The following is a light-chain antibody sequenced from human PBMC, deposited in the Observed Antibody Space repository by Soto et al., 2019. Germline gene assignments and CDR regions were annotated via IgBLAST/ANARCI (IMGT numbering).Light chain of an antibody. CDR1: QSILYSSNNDNY. CDR3: QQYYTTPWS. CDR2: RAS. J-gene: IGKJ1*01. Sequence: DIVLTPSPDSLAVSMGESATINCKSSQSILYSSNNDNYLAWFQQKPGQPPKALIYRASTRESGVPDRFSGSGSGTDFTLTITGLQAEDVAIYYCQQYYTTPWSFGQGTKVDIK. V-gene: IGKV4-1*01.